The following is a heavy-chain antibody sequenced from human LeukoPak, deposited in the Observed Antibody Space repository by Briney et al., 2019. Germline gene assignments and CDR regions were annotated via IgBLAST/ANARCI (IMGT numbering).Heavy chain of an antibody. CDR2: IGGTGTDT. CDR3: AKDHFYDSSSFDY. Sequence: GALRLSCAASGFTFSDFAMSWVRQAPGKGLEWVSTIGGTGTDTYYADSVRGRFIVSRDNSKNTLFLQMNSLRAEDTAVYYCAKDHFYDSSSFDYWGQGTLVTVSS. J-gene: IGHJ4*02. D-gene: IGHD3-22*01. CDR1: GFTFSDFA. V-gene: IGHV3-23*01.